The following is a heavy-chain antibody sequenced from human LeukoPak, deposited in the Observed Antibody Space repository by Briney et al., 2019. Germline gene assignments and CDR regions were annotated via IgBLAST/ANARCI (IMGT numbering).Heavy chain of an antibody. CDR1: GFTFSGHW. Sequence: GGSLRLSCAASGFTFSGHWMHWVRQVPGKGLMGVSRINPDGSGTTYADSVKDRFTISRDNAKNTLYLQMNSLRAEDTAVYYCARSGYKNGYVYWGQRTLVTVSS. J-gene: IGHJ4*02. CDR3: ARSGYKNGYVY. D-gene: IGHD3-10*02. CDR2: INPDGSGT. V-gene: IGHV3-74*01.